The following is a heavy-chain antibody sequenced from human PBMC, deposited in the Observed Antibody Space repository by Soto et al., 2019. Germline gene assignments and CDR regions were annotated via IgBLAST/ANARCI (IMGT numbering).Heavy chain of an antibody. Sequence: QVQLVQSGAEVKKPGASVNLSCRTSGYTFTHYYIHWVRQAHGQGLEWLAIINPASGSTNNAQDFQGRVTLTMETSTTTVYMELSGLRAEDTAIFYCARDLAAGDYWGQGTLVTVSS. CDR3: ARDLAAGDY. CDR1: GYTFTHYY. V-gene: IGHV1-46*01. D-gene: IGHD6-13*01. J-gene: IGHJ4*02. CDR2: INPASGST.